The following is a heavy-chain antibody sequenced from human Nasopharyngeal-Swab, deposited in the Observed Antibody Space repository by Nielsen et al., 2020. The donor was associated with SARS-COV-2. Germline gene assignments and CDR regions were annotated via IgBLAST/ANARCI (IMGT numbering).Heavy chain of an antibody. CDR3: AKVYSRSLSSKYDWFDS. D-gene: IGHD2-21*01. CDR1: GFTFTTYA. Sequence: GESLKISCAASGFTFTTYAMSWVRQAPGEGLEWLSGISTSGGSTYCAESVKGRFTISRDNSKNILYLQMNSLRAEDTAIYYCAKVYSRSLSSKYDWFDSWGQGALVTVSS. J-gene: IGHJ5*01. CDR2: ISTSGGST. V-gene: IGHV3-23*01.